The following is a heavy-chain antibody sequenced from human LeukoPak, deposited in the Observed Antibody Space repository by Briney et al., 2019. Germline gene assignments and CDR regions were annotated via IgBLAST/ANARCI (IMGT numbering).Heavy chain of an antibody. Sequence: GGSLRLSCAASGFTFSSYGMHWVRQAPGKGLEWVAVISYDGSNKYYAGSVKGRFTISRDNSKNTLYLQMNSLRAEDTAVYYCAREYISGWPDYWGQGTLVTVSS. D-gene: IGHD6-19*01. V-gene: IGHV3-30*03. CDR3: AREYISGWPDY. CDR2: ISYDGSNK. J-gene: IGHJ4*02. CDR1: GFTFSSYG.